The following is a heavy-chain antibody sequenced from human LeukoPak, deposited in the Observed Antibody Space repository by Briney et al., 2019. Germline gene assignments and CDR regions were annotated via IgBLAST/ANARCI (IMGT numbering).Heavy chain of an antibody. CDR2: ISAYNGNT. D-gene: IGHD4-17*01. CDR3: AHLPNGHDDYGDYRLAYYFDY. V-gene: IGHV1-18*01. Sequence: ASVKVSCKASGYTFTSYGISWVRQAPGQGLEWMGWISAYNGNTNYAQKLQGRVTMTTDTSTSTAYMELSSLRSEDTAVYYCAHLPNGHDDYGDYRLAYYFDYWGQGTLVTVSS. J-gene: IGHJ4*02. CDR1: GYTFTSYG.